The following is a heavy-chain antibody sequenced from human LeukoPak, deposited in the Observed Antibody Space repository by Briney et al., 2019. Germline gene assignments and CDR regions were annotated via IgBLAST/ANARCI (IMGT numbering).Heavy chain of an antibody. V-gene: IGHV4-39*07. Sequence: SETLSLTCTVSGGSISSSSYYWGWIRQPPGKGLEWIGRIYYSGSTNYNPSLKRRITRTVDTSKNQFSLKLSSVTAADTAVYYCARYSLRRVRGVIGAFDIWGQGTMVTVSS. CDR2: IYYSGST. CDR1: GGSISSSSYY. CDR3: ARYSLRRVRGVIGAFDI. D-gene: IGHD3-10*01. J-gene: IGHJ3*02.